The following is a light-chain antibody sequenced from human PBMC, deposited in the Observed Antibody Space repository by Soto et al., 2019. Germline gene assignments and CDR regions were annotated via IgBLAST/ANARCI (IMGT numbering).Light chain of an antibody. CDR1: SSDVGGYNY. CDR2: EVS. Sequence: QSALTQPASVSGSPGQSITISCTGTSSDVGGYNYVSWYQQHPGKARKLMIYEVSNRPSGVSNRFSGSKSGNTASLTISALQAEDEADYYCSSYTGSNTPYVFGTGTELTVL. V-gene: IGLV2-14*01. CDR3: SSYTGSNTPYV. J-gene: IGLJ1*01.